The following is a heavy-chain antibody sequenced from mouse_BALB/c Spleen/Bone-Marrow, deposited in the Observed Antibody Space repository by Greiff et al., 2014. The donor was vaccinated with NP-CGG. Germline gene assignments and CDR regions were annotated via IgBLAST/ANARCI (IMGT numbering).Heavy chain of an antibody. Sequence: QVQLQQSGAELMKPGASVKISFKATGYTFSSYWIEWIKQRPGHGLEWIGEILPGSVTTNYNGRFKGKATFTADTSSNTAYMQLSSLTSEDSAVYYCARDHFDHGGPGTTLTVSS. CDR3: ARDHFDH. V-gene: IGHV1-9*01. J-gene: IGHJ2*01. CDR1: GYTFSSYW. CDR2: ILPGSVTT.